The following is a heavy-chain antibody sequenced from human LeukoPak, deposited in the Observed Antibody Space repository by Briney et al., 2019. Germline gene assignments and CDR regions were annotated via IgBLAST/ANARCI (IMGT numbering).Heavy chain of an antibody. J-gene: IGHJ5*02. CDR2: IYHSGST. CDR1: GYSISSGYY. Sequence: NPSETLSLTCTVSGYSISSGYYWGWIRQPPGKGLEWIGSIYHSGSTYYNPSLKSRVTISVDTSKNQFSLKLSSVTAADTAVYYCARGGLGVRGYWFDPWGQGTLVTVSS. D-gene: IGHD3-10*01. CDR3: ARGGLGVRGYWFDP. V-gene: IGHV4-38-2*02.